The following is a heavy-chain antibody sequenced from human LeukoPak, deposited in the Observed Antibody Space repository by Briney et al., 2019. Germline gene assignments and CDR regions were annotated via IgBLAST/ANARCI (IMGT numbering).Heavy chain of an antibody. J-gene: IGHJ5*02. D-gene: IGHD2-2*01. CDR3: ARAGYPIVVVPAAMSDH. CDR2: ISSSSYI. CDR1: GFTFSSYS. V-gene: IGHV3-21*01. Sequence: PGGSLRLSCAASGFTFSSYSMNWVRQAPGKGLEWVSSISSSSYIYYADSVKGRFTISRDNAKNSLYLQMNSLRAEDTAVYYCARAGYPIVVVPAAMSDHWGQGTLVTVSS.